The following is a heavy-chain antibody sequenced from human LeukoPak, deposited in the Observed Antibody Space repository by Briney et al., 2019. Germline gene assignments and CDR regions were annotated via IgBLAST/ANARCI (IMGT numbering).Heavy chain of an antibody. D-gene: IGHD3-22*01. CDR3: ARRLDAFDI. CDR2: IYYSGST. Sequence: SETPSLTCTVSGGSISSSSYYWGWIRQPPGKGLEWIGSIYYSGSTYYNPSLKSRVTISVDTSKNQFSLKLSSVTAADTAVYYCARRLDAFDIWGQGTMVTVSS. CDR1: GGSISSSSYY. J-gene: IGHJ3*02. V-gene: IGHV4-39*01.